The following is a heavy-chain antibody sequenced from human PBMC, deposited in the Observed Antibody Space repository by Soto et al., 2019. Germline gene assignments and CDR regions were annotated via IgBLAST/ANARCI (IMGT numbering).Heavy chain of an antibody. D-gene: IGHD3-16*01. CDR2: MNPLKGLSKT. V-gene: IGHV1-8*01. CDR3: ARGATADYDFLANPRGDWLDL. J-gene: IGHJ5*02. Sequence: QVQLVQSGAEVKRPGASVKVSCKASGYTFSSHDIIWVRQPAGQGLEWMGWMNPLKGLSKTTYLPTFRGRVVMTRDTFLSTAYLELSGLRSDDTAVYFCARGATADYDFLANPRGDWLDLWGQGTLLTVSS. CDR1: GYTFSSHD.